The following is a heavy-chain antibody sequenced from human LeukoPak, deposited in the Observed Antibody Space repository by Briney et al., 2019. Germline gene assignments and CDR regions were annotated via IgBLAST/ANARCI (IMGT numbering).Heavy chain of an antibody. CDR3: AKDQWLVLDQ. CDR1: GFTFSTYN. Sequence: MAGGSLRLSCAASGFTFSTYNMNWVRQAPGKGLEWVSSITSSSTYIYYADSVKGRFAISRDNSKNTLYLQMNSLRGEDTAVYYCAKDQWLVLDQWGQGILVTVSS. D-gene: IGHD6-19*01. V-gene: IGHV3-21*01. CDR2: ITSSSTYI. J-gene: IGHJ4*02.